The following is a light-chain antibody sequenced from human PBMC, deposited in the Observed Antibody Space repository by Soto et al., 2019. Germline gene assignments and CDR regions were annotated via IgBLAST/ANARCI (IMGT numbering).Light chain of an antibody. J-gene: IGKJ1*01. Sequence: EIVMTQSPVTLSVSSGERAALSCRASQSVSSSLAWYQQKPGQALRLLIYGASTRATGIPARFSGGGSGTEFTLTISSLQSEDSAVYYCQQYYNWPRTFGTGTRVEVK. CDR1: QSVSSS. V-gene: IGKV3-15*01. CDR3: QQYYNWPRT. CDR2: GAS.